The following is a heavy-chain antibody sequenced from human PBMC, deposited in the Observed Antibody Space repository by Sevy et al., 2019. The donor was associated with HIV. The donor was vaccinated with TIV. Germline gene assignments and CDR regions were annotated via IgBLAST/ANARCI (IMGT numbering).Heavy chain of an antibody. V-gene: IGHV3-30-3*01. CDR1: GFIFSHYA. J-gene: IGHJ4*02. D-gene: IGHD2-21*02. CDR2: MSYVGGSE. CDR3: ARLNSCGGDCYYFDY. Sequence: GGSLRLSCAASGFIFSHYAVHWVRQGPGKGLEWVAIMSYVGGSENYADSVKGRSTISRDNSKNTLFLQMNSLRPDDTAMYYCARLNSCGGDCYYFDYWGQGTLVTVSS.